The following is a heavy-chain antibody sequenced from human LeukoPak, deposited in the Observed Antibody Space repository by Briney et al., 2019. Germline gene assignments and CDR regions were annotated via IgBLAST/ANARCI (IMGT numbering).Heavy chain of an antibody. CDR2: ISYMGDHR. V-gene: IGHV3-21*06. D-gene: IGHD6-25*01. CDR1: GFTFSDCD. J-gene: IGHJ4*02. CDR3: GKAFPPLRVAAAGDY. Sequence: GGSLRLSCTASGFTFSDCDMNWFRQAPGKGLQWVSSISYMGDHRYYADSAKGRFTISRDNAKNSLYLQMDHLRADDTAVYYCGKAFPPLRVAAAGDYWGQGTLVTVSS.